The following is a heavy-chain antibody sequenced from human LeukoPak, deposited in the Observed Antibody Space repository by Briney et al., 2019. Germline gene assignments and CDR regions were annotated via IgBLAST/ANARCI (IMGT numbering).Heavy chain of an antibody. CDR2: INPSGGST. V-gene: IGHV1-46*01. Sequence: REASVRVSCKASGYTFTSYYMHWVRQAPGQGLEWMGIINPSGGSTSYAQKFQGRVTMTRDMSTSTVYMELSSLRSEDTAVYYCARVTAADVELKDAFDIWGQGTMVTVSS. J-gene: IGHJ3*02. CDR1: GYTFTSYY. D-gene: IGHD1-26*01. CDR3: ARVTAADVELKDAFDI.